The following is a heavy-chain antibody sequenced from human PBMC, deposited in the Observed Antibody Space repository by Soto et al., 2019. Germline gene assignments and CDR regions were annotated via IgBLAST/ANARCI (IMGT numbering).Heavy chain of an antibody. Sequence: PSETLSLTCTVSGGSISSGDYYWSWIRQPPGKGLEWMGYIYYSGSTYYNPSLKSRVTISVDTSKNQFSLKLSSVTAADTAVYYCARDPPTIFGVVGIMDVWGQGTTVTVSS. CDR3: ARDPPTIFGVVGIMDV. J-gene: IGHJ6*02. D-gene: IGHD3-3*01. CDR1: GGSISSGDYY. V-gene: IGHV4-30-4*01. CDR2: IYYSGST.